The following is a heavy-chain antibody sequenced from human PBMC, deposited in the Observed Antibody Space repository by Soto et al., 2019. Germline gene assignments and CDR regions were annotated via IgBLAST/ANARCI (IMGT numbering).Heavy chain of an antibody. V-gene: IGHV3-23*01. D-gene: IGHD6-19*01. Sequence: EVQLLESGGGLVQPGGSLRLSCAASGFTFGSYAMSWVRQAPGKGLEWVSAISGSAGSTYYADSVKGRFAISRHSSKNTLSLQMNSLRAEDTAVYYCAKDLCTYSSGSCYFDYWGQGTLVTVSS. CDR3: AKDLCTYSSGSCYFDY. CDR2: ISGSAGST. CDR1: GFTFGSYA. J-gene: IGHJ4*02.